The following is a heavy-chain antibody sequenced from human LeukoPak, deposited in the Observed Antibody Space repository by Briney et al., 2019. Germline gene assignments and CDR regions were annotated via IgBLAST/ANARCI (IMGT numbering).Heavy chain of an antibody. CDR1: GGSISGYY. CDR3: ARDRTYYDSTGYYFDF. Sequence: PSETLSLTCTVSGGSISGYYWSWVRQPAGKGLEWIARFSGSGSTNYNPSLKSRVTLSVDTSKNQLSLKLSSVTAADTAVYYCARDRTYYDSTGYYFDFWGQGTLVTVSS. V-gene: IGHV4-4*07. CDR2: FSGSGST. J-gene: IGHJ4*02. D-gene: IGHD3-22*01.